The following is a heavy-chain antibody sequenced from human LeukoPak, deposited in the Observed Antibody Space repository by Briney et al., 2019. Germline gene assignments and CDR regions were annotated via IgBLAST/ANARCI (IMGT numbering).Heavy chain of an antibody. Sequence: SETLSLTCTVSGGSVSSGSYYWSWIRQPPGKGLEWIGYVYYSGSTNYNPSLKSRVTISADTSKNQFSLKVRSVTAADTAVYYCARDPPQPGITAAGYFDLWGRGTLVTVSS. CDR2: VYYSGST. CDR1: GGSVSSGSYY. CDR3: ARDPPQPGITAAGYFDL. D-gene: IGHD6-13*01. J-gene: IGHJ2*01. V-gene: IGHV4-61*01.